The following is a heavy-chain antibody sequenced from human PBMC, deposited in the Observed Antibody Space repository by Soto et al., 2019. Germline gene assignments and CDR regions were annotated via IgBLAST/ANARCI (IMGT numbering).Heavy chain of an antibody. CDR1: GGSISSGDYY. D-gene: IGHD2-21*02. CDR3: ARAMVVTQNWFDP. J-gene: IGHJ5*02. CDR2: IYYSGST. V-gene: IGHV4-30-4*01. Sequence: QVQLQESGPGLVKPSQTLSLTCTVSGGSISSGDYYWSWIRQPPGKGLEWIGDIYYSGSTYYNPSLKIRVTISVDTSKNQFSLKLSSVTAADTAVYYCARAMVVTQNWFDPWGQGTLVTVSS.